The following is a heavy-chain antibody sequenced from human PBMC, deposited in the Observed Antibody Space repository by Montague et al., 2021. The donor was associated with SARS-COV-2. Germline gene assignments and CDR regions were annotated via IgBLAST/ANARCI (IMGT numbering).Heavy chain of an antibody. D-gene: IGHD2-15*01. V-gene: IGHV4-34*01. CDR3: ARGSVDIVVVVAATPPYFDY. J-gene: IGHJ4*02. Sequence: TNYNPSLKSRVTISVDTSKNQFSLKLSSVTAADTAVYYCARGSVDIVVVVAATPPYFDYWGQGTLVTVSS. CDR2: T.